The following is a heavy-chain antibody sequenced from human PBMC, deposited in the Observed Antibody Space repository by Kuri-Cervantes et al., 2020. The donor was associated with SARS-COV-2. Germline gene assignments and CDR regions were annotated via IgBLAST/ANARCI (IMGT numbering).Heavy chain of an antibody. Sequence: GESLKISCAASGFTFSDYYMSWVRQAPGKGLEWVSSISSSSSYIYYADSVKGRFTISRDNAKNSLYLQMNSLRAEDTAVYYCANIAARPRYFDYWGQGTLVTVSS. D-gene: IGHD6-6*01. CDR3: ANIAARPRYFDY. J-gene: IGHJ4*02. CDR2: ISSSSSYI. V-gene: IGHV3-21*01. CDR1: GFTFSDYY.